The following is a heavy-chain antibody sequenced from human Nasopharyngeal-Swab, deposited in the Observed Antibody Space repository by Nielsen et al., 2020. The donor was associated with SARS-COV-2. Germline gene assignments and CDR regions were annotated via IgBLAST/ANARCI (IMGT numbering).Heavy chain of an antibody. CDR3: AKEGATGWFDP. Sequence: SETLSLTCTVSGVSITSQYWSWTRQPPGKGLEWLGYISHNSGTSYNPSLKSRVTMFMDTSKNQFSLRLTSVTAADTAVYYCAKEGATGWFDPCGQGTLVTVSS. CDR2: ISHNSGT. V-gene: IGHV4-59*11. J-gene: IGHJ5*02. CDR1: GVSITSQY.